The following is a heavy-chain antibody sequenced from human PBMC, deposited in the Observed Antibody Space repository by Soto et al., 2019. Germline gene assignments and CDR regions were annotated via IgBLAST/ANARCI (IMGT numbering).Heavy chain of an antibody. V-gene: IGHV4-34*01. CDR2: INHSGST. Sequence: SLLLCVSCSVDYGEFSGYCWSCLRQHPGKGLEWIGEINHSGSTNYNPSLKSRVTISVDTSKNQFSLKLSSVTAADTAVYYCARGSYQLPYYYYGMDVWGQGTTVTVSS. J-gene: IGHJ6*02. D-gene: IGHD2-2*01. CDR3: ARGSYQLPYYYYGMDV. CDR1: YGEFSGYC.